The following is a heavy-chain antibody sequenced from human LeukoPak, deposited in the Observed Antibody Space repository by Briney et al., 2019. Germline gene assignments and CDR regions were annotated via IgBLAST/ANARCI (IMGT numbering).Heavy chain of an antibody. D-gene: IGHD5-18*01. J-gene: IGHJ1*01. V-gene: IGHV1-2*02. Sequence: ASVKVSCKASGYTFTGYYIHWVRQAPGQGLERMGWINPNSGGTNYAQKFQGRVTMTRDTSISTAYMELSRLKSDDTAVYYCARGSFSADAPLVLDYFHHWGQGTLVTVSS. CDR1: GYTFTGYY. CDR3: ARGSFSADAPLVLDYFHH. CDR2: INPNSGGT.